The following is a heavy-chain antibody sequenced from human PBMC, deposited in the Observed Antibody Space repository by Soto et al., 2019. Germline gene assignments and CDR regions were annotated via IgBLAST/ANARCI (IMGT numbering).Heavy chain of an antibody. J-gene: IGHJ6*03. CDR1: GGSFSGYY. CDR2: INHSGST. CDR3: ARGAGYYDYIWGSYRSASYYYYMDV. Sequence: SETLSLTCAVYGGSFSGYYWSWIRQPPGKGLEWIGEINHSGSTNYNPSLKSRVTISVDTSKNQFSLKLSSVTAADTAVYYCARGAGYYDYIWGSYRSASYYYYMDVWGKGTTVTVSS. V-gene: IGHV4-34*01. D-gene: IGHD3-16*02.